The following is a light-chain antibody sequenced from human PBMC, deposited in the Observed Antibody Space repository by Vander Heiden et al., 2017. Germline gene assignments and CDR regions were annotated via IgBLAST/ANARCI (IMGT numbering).Light chain of an antibody. CDR3: QQSDSTPRT. CDR1: QSISSY. CDR2: TAS. J-gene: IGKJ2*02. V-gene: IGKV1-39*01. Sequence: DIQTTHSPSSLSASVGDRVTMTCRASQSISSYLNWYQQKPGKAPKLLIYTASSLQSGVPSRFSGSGSGTDFTLTISRLQPEDFATYFCQQSDSTPRTFGQGTNVDIK.